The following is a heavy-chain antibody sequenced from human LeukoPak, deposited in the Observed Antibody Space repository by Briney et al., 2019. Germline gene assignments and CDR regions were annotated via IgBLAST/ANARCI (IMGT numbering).Heavy chain of an antibody. D-gene: IGHD3-22*01. CDR1: GFTFSSYA. J-gene: IGHJ4*02. Sequence: TGGSLRLSCTASGFTFSSYAMSWVRQAPGKGLEWVSAISGSGGSTYYADSVKGRFTISRDNSKNTLYLQMNSLRAEDTAVYYCAKDLFPDYYDTLDYWGQGTLVTVSS. CDR2: ISGSGGST. CDR3: AKDLFPDYYDTLDY. V-gene: IGHV3-23*01.